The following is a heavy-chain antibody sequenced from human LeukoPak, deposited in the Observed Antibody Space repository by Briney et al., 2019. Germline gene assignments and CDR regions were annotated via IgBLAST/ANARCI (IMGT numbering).Heavy chain of an antibody. D-gene: IGHD3-22*01. CDR3: ARVGNYYDSSGYSLRY. J-gene: IGHJ4*02. V-gene: IGHV1-2*02. CDR1: GYTFTGYY. Sequence: ASVKVSCKASGYTFTGYYMHWVRQAPGQGLEWMGWINPNSGGTNYAQKFQGRVTMTRDTSISTAYMELSRLRSDATAVYYCARVGNYYDSSGYSLRYWGQGTLVTVSS. CDR2: INPNSGGT.